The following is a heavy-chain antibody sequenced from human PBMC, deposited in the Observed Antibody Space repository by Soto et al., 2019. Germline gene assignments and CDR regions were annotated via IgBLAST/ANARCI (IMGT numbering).Heavy chain of an antibody. CDR3: LTSWGFDN. J-gene: IGHJ4*02. CDR2: ITSNGGST. D-gene: IGHD3-16*01. CDR1: GFTFSRFG. Sequence: EVQLVESGGGLVQPGGSLRLSCSASGFTFSRFGMHWVRQAPGKGLTYVSGITSNGGSTYYADSVKGRFTISRDNSKNTLYLQMSSLRVEDTAVYYCLTSWGFDNWGQGTLVTVSS. V-gene: IGHV3-64D*06.